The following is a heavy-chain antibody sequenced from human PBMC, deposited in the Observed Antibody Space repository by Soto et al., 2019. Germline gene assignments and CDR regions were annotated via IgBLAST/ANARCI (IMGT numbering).Heavy chain of an antibody. J-gene: IGHJ6*02. D-gene: IGHD3-10*01. CDR3: ARVGGGYYYGSGSYSGNYYYYGMDV. Sequence: GASVKVSCKASGYTFTSYGISWVRQAPGQGLEWMGWISAYNGNTNYAQKLQGRVNMTTDTSTSTAYMELRSLRSDDTAVYYCARVGGGYYYGSGSYSGNYYYYGMDVWGQGTTVTVSS. CDR2: ISAYNGNT. V-gene: IGHV1-18*01. CDR1: GYTFTSYG.